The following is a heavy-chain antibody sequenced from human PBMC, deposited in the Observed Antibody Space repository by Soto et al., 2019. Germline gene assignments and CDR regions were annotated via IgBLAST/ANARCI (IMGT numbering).Heavy chain of an antibody. Sequence: GGSLRLSCAASGFTFSDYYMSWIRQAPGKGLEWVSYISSSSSYTNYADSVKGRFTISRDNAKNSLYLQMNSLRAEDTAVYYCARDGLLRYFDWLPNYYYGMDVWGQETTVTVSS. CDR2: ISSSSSYT. J-gene: IGHJ6*02. V-gene: IGHV3-11*06. CDR1: GFTFSDYY. CDR3: ARDGLLRYFDWLPNYYYGMDV. D-gene: IGHD3-9*01.